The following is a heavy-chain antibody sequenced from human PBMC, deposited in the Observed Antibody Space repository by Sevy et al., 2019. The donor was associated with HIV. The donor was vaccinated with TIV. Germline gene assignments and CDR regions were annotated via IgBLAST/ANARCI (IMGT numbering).Heavy chain of an antibody. CDR3: AREGPRIAQFDN. Sequence: ETLSLTCTVSGASISSNTYYWGWIRQPPGKDLDWIGSIYFSGSAYYNPSLKGRVTISVDTSKNQFSLKVRCVTATDTAVYYCAREGPRIAQFDNWGQGTLVTVSS. CDR2: IYFSGSA. D-gene: IGHD6-13*01. CDR1: GASISSNTYY. V-gene: IGHV4-39*02. J-gene: IGHJ4*02.